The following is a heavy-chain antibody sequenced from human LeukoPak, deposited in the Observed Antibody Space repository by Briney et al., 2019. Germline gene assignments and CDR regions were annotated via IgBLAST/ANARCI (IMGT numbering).Heavy chain of an antibody. CDR1: GGSFSGYY. CDR3: AGPLRGGLYYYMDV. Sequence: SETLSLTCAVYGGSFSGYYWSWIRQPPGKGLEWIGEINHSGSTNYNPSLKSRVTISLDTSKNQFSLKLSSVTAADTAVYYCAGPLRGGLYYYMDVWGKGTTVTVSS. CDR2: INHSGST. J-gene: IGHJ6*03. D-gene: IGHD3-10*01. V-gene: IGHV4-34*01.